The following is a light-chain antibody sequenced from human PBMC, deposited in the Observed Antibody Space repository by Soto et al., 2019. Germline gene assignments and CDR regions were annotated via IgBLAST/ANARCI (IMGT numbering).Light chain of an antibody. Sequence: QSVLTQPPSASGTPGQGVTISCSGSTSNIGSNYVYWYQHLPGTAPKLLIYSNNQRPSGVPDRFSGPKSGTSASLAISGLQAEDEADYYCQSSDSSLIGFNVFGTGTKVTVL. CDR3: QSSDSSLIGFNV. V-gene: IGLV1-47*02. J-gene: IGLJ1*01. CDR1: TSNIGSNY. CDR2: SNN.